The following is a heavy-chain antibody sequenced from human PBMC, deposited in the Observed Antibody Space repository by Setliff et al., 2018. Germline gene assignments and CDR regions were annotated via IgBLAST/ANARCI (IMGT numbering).Heavy chain of an antibody. CDR1: GYSISSGYY. J-gene: IGHJ6*03. D-gene: IGHD3-3*01. V-gene: IGHV4-38-2*01. CDR3: ARRVSDYDFWSGYSGYYYYYMDV. Sequence: PSETLSLTCAVSGYSISSGYYWGWIRQPPGKGLEWIGSIYHSGSTYYNPSLKSRVTISVDTSKNQFSLKLSSVTAADTAVYYCARRVSDYDFWSGYSGYYYYYMDVWGKGTTVTVSS. CDR2: IYHSGST.